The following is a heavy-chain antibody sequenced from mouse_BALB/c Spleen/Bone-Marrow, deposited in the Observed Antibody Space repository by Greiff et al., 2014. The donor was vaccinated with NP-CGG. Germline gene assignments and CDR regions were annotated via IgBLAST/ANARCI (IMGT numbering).Heavy chain of an antibody. Sequence: QVQLKESGPELVKPGASVKISCKASGYTFTDYCINWVKQKPGQGLEWIGWIYPGSGNTQYNEKFKGKDTLTVDTSSNTAYMQLSSLTSEGTAVYFCARPPYYYGSRPYWYFDVWGAGTTVTVSS. CDR3: ARPPYYYGSRPYWYFDV. D-gene: IGHD1-1*01. CDR2: IYPGSGNT. CDR1: GYTFTDYC. V-gene: IGHV1-84*02. J-gene: IGHJ1*01.